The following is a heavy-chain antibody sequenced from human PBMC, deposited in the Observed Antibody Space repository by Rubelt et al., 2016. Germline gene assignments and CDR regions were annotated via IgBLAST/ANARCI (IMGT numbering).Heavy chain of an antibody. CDR3: ARAPYNDAFDI. D-gene: IGHD1-1*01. V-gene: IGHV4-34*01. Sequence: QVQLQQWGAGLLKPSETLSLTCAVYGGSFSGYYWSWIRQPPGKGLEWIGEINHSGSTNYNPSLKSRVTISVDTSKNQFSLKLSSVTAADTAGYYCARAPYNDAFDIWGPGTMVTVSS. CDR1: GGSFSGYY. J-gene: IGHJ3*02. CDR2: INHSGST.